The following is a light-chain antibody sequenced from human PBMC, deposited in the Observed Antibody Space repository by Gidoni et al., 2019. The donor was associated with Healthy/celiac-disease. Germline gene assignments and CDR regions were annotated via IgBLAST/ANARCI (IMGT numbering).Light chain of an antibody. V-gene: IGKV3-11*01. J-gene: IGKJ5*01. CDR3: QQRSNWPIT. CDR2: DAS. Sequence: EIVMTHSPATLSLSPVESATLSCRARESVSSYVAWYQQKPGQAPRLLIYDASNRATGIPARFSGSGSGTDFTLTISSLEPEDFAVYYCQQRSNWPITFGQGTRLEIK. CDR1: ESVSSY.